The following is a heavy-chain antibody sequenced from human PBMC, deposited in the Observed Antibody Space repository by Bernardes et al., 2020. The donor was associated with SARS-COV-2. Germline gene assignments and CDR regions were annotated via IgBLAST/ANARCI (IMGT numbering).Heavy chain of an antibody. CDR3: ARDFRSGYFDY. Sequence: SETLSLTCTVSGGSISSSSYYRGWIRQPPGKGLEWIGSIYYSGSTYYNPSLKSRVTISVDTSKNQFSLKLSSVTAADTAVYYCARDFRSGYFDYWGQGTLVTVSS. J-gene: IGHJ4*02. CDR1: GGSISSSSYY. CDR2: IYYSGST. D-gene: IGHD3-3*01. V-gene: IGHV4-39*07.